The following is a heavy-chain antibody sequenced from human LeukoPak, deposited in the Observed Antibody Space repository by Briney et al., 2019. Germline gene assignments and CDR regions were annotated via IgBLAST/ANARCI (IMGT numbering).Heavy chain of an antibody. Sequence: PGGSLRLSCAASGFTFSSYWMHWVRQAPGKGLVWVSRINSDGSSTSYADSVKGRFTISRDNAKNTLYLQMNSLRAEDTAVYYCARVHTYYYDSSGFTGFDYWGQGTLVTVSS. CDR1: GFTFSSYW. CDR3: ARVHTYYYDSSGFTGFDY. J-gene: IGHJ4*02. CDR2: INSDGSST. V-gene: IGHV3-74*01. D-gene: IGHD3-22*01.